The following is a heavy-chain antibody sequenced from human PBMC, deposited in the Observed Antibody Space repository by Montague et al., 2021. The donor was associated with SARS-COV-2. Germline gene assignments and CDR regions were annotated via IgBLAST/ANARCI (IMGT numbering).Heavy chain of an antibody. V-gene: IGHV3-20*04. CDR2: INWNGGST. Sequence: SLRLSCAASGFTFGDYAMSWFRQAPGKGLEWVSGINWNGGSTGSADSVKGRFTISRDNAKNSLYLQMNSLRAEDTALYYCARDTRSEYFDFLTGYYKGVFFDYWGQGTLVTVSS. J-gene: IGHJ4*02. CDR1: GFTFGDYA. CDR3: ARDTRSEYFDFLTGYYKGVFFDY. D-gene: IGHD3-9*01.